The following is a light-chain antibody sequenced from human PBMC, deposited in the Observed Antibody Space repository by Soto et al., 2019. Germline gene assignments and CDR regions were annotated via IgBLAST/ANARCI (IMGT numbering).Light chain of an antibody. CDR1: ESVSRN. V-gene: IGKV3-20*01. CDR2: GAS. Sequence: VLTQSPDTLSVSPGERATLSCRASESVSRNLAWYQQKPGQAPRLLIFGASIRATGLPDRFSGGGSGTDFTLTISRLEPEDFAVYYCQQYGNSPLTFGGGTKVDIK. CDR3: QQYGNSPLT. J-gene: IGKJ4*01.